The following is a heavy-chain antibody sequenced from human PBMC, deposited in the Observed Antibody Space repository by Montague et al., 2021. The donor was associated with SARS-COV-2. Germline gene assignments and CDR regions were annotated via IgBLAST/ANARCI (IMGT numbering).Heavy chain of an antibody. CDR1: GESFSGFF. CDR3: ARWDPQTLTVISLRRKSDNDY. Sequence: SETLSLTCAVYGESFSGFFWSWIRQPPGKGLEWIAEINDRGVTNYNYNPSLGSRVTISADTSKNQFSLKLRSVTAADTAVYYCARWDPQTLTVISLRRKSDNDYRGQGTLVTVSS. CDR2: INDRGVTNY. V-gene: IGHV4-34*01. J-gene: IGHJ4*02. D-gene: IGHD4-11*01.